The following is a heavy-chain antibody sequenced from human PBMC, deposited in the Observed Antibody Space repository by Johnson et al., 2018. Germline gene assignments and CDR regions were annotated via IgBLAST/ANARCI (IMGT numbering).Heavy chain of an antibody. D-gene: IGHD3-3*01. CDR3: TRADFWSGYWIRKREFQP. Sequence: EVQLVESGGGLVKPGRSLRLSCTASGFTFGDYAMSWFRQAPGKGLEWVGFIRSKAYGGTTEYAASVKGRFTISRDDSKSIAYLQMNSRKTEDTAVYYWTRADFWSGYWIRKREFQPWGQGTLVTVSS. CDR2: IRSKAYGGTT. CDR1: GFTFGDYA. J-gene: IGHJ1*01. V-gene: IGHV3-49*05.